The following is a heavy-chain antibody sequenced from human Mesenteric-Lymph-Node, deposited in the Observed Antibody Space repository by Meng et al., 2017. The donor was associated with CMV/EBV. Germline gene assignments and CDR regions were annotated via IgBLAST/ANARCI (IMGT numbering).Heavy chain of an antibody. CDR1: GDSISSGHY. D-gene: IGHD1-26*01. CDR3: ARSKWELLPDY. V-gene: IGHV4-38-2*02. Sequence: SETLSLTCTVSGDSISSGHYWGWIRQPPGKGLERIGNINYSGSTYYNPSLKSRVTISVDTSKNQFSLKLSSVTAADTAVYYCARSKWELLPDYWGQGTLVTVSS. CDR2: INYSGST. J-gene: IGHJ4*02.